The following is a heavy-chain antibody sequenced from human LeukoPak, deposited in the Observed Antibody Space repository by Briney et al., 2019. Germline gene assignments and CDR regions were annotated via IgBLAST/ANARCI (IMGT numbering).Heavy chain of an antibody. V-gene: IGHV1-46*01. D-gene: IGHD3-10*01. CDR2: VNTSGGSR. CDR3: AREAYGSGRRLGMDV. J-gene: IGHJ6*02. CDR1: GYTFINYY. Sequence: ASVKVSCKASGYTFINYYMHWVRQAPAQGLEWMGIVNTSGGSRSYAQKFQGRVTMTRVTSTRTVDMELSSLRFEDTAVYYCAREAYGSGRRLGMDVWGQGTTVTVSS.